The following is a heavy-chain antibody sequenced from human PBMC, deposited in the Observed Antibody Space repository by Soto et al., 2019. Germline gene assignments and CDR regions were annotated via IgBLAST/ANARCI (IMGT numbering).Heavy chain of an antibody. D-gene: IGHD3-9*01. CDR2: IHYGGNA. Sequence: SETLTLTCTVSGGSVNTYNLFWAWVRQPPGKGLEWIASIHYGGNAYYSPSLTTRVTISRDTSKNQFSLKLSSVTAADTAVYYCAKVQFFDWLTLPPPHFDYWGQGTLVTVSS. CDR1: GGSVNTYNLF. CDR3: AKVQFFDWLTLPPPHFDY. V-gene: IGHV4-39*01. J-gene: IGHJ4*02.